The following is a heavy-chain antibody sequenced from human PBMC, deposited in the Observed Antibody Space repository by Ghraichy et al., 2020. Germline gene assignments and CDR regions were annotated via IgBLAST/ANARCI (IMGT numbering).Heavy chain of an antibody. CDR3: ATNGGAARPYFDC. J-gene: IGHJ4*02. D-gene: IGHD6-6*01. Sequence: SETLSLTCTVSSGSISSSSYYWGWIRQPPGKGLEWIGSLYYGGSTYYNPSLESRVTISVDTSKNQFSLELNSVTAADTAVYYCATNGGAARPYFDCWGQGTLVTVSS. V-gene: IGHV4-39*01. CDR2: LYYGGST. CDR1: SGSISSSSYY.